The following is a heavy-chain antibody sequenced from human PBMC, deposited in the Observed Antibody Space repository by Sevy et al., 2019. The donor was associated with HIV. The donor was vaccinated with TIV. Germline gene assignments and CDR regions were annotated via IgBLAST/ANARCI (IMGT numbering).Heavy chain of an antibody. D-gene: IGHD5-12*01. Sequence: SETLSLTCTVSGGSISSSETYWSWIRQSPGGGLEWIGYIHYTGGTYYNPFLKDRVAMSVDMSERQFSLRLSLLTAADTAVYFCASKRGYNHGPFDYWGQGTLVTVSS. J-gene: IGHJ4*02. V-gene: IGHV4-30-4*08. CDR2: IHYTGGT. CDR1: GGSISSSETY. CDR3: ASKRGYNHGPFDY.